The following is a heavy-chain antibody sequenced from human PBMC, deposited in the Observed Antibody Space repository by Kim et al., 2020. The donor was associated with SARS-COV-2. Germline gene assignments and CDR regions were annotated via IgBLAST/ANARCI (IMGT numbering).Heavy chain of an antibody. Sequence: AQKFQGRVTITADESTSTAYMELSSLRSEDTAVYYCAREANYDFWSGYDYWGQGTLVTVSS. J-gene: IGHJ4*02. D-gene: IGHD3-3*01. V-gene: IGHV1-69*01. CDR3: AREANYDFWSGYDY.